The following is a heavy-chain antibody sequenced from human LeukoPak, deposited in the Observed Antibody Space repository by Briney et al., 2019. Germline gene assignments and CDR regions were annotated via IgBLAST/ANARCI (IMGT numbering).Heavy chain of an antibody. CDR3: ARDPAPPINWLDP. D-gene: IGHD2-2*01. Sequence: GGSLRLSCAASGFTLSSYWMTCVRQAPGKGLEWVANIKQDGSEKYYVDSVKGRFTIARDNAKNSLYLQMNSLRAEDTAVYYCARDPAPPINWLDPWGQGTLVTVSS. CDR1: GFTLSSYW. V-gene: IGHV3-7*01. J-gene: IGHJ5*02. CDR2: IKQDGSEK.